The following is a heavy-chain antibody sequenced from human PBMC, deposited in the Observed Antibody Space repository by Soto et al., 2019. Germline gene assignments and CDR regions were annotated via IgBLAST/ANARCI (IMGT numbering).Heavy chain of an antibody. J-gene: IGHJ6*02. D-gene: IGHD6-13*01. CDR1: GYTFTSYD. CDR2: MNTNSGNT. Sequence: QVQLVQSGAEVKKPGASVKVSCKASGYTFTSYDIHWVRQATGQGLAWMGWMNTNSGNTGDSQTFKGRVDMARNTSILTAYMELSSLRSEDTSVYYCASEQTSYGMDVWGQGTTVTVSS. V-gene: IGHV1-8*01. CDR3: ASEQTSYGMDV.